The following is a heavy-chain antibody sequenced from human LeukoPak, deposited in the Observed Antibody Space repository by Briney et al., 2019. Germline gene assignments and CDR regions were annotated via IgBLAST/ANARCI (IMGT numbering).Heavy chain of an antibody. V-gene: IGHV3-23*01. CDR3: AKATGTGAFDI. CDR1: GFTFSSYA. D-gene: IGHD1-7*01. J-gene: IGHJ3*02. Sequence: GGSLRLSCAASGFTFSSYAMSWVRQAPGKGLEWVSGISGSGGTTYYVDSVKGRFTISRDNSKSTLFLQMDSLRADDTAVYYCAKATGTGAFDIWGQGTMVTVSS. CDR2: ISGSGGTT.